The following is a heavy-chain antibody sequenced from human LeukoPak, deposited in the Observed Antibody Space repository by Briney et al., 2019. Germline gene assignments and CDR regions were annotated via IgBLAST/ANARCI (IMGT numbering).Heavy chain of an antibody. CDR1: GYTFTSYY. J-gene: IGHJ3*02. CDR2: INPSGGST. V-gene: IGHV1-46*01. CDR3: ARELESQGRTPGSAFDI. D-gene: IGHD3-3*01. Sequence: EASVKVSCKASGYTFTSYYMHWVRQAPGQGLEWMGIINPSGGSTSYAQKFQGRVTMTRDTSTSTVYMELSSLRSEDTAVYYCARELESQGRTPGSAFDIWGQGTMVTVSS.